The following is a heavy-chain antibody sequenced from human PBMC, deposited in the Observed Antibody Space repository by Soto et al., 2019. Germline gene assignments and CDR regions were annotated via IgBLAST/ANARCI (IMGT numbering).Heavy chain of an antibody. V-gene: IGHV1-69*02. D-gene: IGHD2-15*01. Sequence: QVQLVQSGAEVKTPGSSVKVSCKASGGTFSSYTIRWVRQAPGHGLEWMGRIIPLLGIANYAQKFQGRVTSTAEKPTSTAYTELSSMRSEDTAVYYWARGGRGGAREVGPRYWSGGSCYTGWFDPWGQGTLVTVSS. J-gene: IGHJ5*02. CDR1: GGTFSSYT. CDR3: ARGGRGGAREVGPRYWSGGSCYTGWFDP. CDR2: IIPLLGIA.